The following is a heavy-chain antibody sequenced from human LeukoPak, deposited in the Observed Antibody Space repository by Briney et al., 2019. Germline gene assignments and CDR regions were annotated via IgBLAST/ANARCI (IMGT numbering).Heavy chain of an antibody. D-gene: IGHD3-10*01. CDR1: GFTFSSYS. CDR2: ISSSSSYI. CDR3: ARDMEVRGVITHAFDI. V-gene: IGHV3-21*01. Sequence: AAGSLRLSCAASGFTFSSYSMNWVRQAPGKGLEWVSSISSSSSYIYYADSVKGRFTISRDNAKNSLYLQMNSLRAEDTAVYYCARDMEVRGVITHAFDIWGQGTMVSVSS. J-gene: IGHJ3*02.